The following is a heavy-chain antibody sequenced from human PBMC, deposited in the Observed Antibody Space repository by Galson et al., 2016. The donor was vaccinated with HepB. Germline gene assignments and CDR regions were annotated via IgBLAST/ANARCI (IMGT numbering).Heavy chain of an antibody. CDR1: GFTFSNYG. CDR2: IWYDGSNK. CDR3: ATAGGDNGGMDV. J-gene: IGHJ6*02. V-gene: IGHV3-33*01. Sequence: SLRLSCAASGFTFSNYGMHWVRQAPGKGLEWVAVIWYDGSNKYYGDSVKGRFTISRDNSKNTLYLQMNSLRAEDTAVYYCATAGGDNGGMDVWGQGTTVTVSS. D-gene: IGHD4/OR15-4a*01.